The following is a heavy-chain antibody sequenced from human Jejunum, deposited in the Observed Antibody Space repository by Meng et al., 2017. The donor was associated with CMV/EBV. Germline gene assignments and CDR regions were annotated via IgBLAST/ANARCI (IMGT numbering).Heavy chain of an antibody. CDR2: INPSDGST. CDR1: GYTFISYY. V-gene: IGHV1-46*01. J-gene: IGHJ4*02. D-gene: IGHD2/OR15-2a*01. Sequence: ASGYTFISYYIHWVRQAPGQGLEWMGIINPSDGSTDYAEKFQGRVTMTKNTPTVYMEVTSLRFEDTAVYYCAIDRSLTSVTEGYEYWGQGTEVTVSS. CDR3: AIDRSLTSVTEGYEY.